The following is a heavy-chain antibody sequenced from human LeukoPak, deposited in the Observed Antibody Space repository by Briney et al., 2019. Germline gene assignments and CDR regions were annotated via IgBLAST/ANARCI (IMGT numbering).Heavy chain of an antibody. J-gene: IGHJ6*04. CDR3: AELGITMIGGV. V-gene: IGHV3-30*18. D-gene: IGHD3-10*02. Sequence: GGSLRLSCAASGFTFTSYGMHWVRQAPGKGLEWVAVISYDGYKRYYADSVKGRFTISRDNAKNSLYLQMNSLRAEDTAVYYCAELGITMIGGVWGKGTTVTISS. CDR2: ISYDGYKR. CDR1: GFTFTSYG.